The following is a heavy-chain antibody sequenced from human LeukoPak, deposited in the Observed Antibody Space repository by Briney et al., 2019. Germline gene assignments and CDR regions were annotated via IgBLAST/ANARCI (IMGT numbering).Heavy chain of an antibody. D-gene: IGHD1-26*01. Sequence: SVKVSCKASGGTFSSYAISWMRQAPGQGLEWMGRIIPILGIANYAQKFQGRVTITADKSTSTAYMELSSLRSEDTAVYYCARRAARDPWANAFDIWGQGTMVTVSS. J-gene: IGHJ3*02. CDR3: ARRAARDPWANAFDI. V-gene: IGHV1-69*04. CDR1: GGTFSSYA. CDR2: IIPILGIA.